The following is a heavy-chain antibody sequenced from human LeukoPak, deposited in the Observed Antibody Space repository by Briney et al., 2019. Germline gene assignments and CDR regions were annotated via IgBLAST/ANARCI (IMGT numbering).Heavy chain of an antibody. J-gene: IGHJ4*02. CDR2: IYPGDSDT. D-gene: IGHD3-22*01. CDR3: ARGTTYYYESTGYYYLDY. V-gene: IGHV5-51*01. Sequence: GESLKISCTGSGYSFTTYWIGWVRQMPGKGLEWMGIIYPGDSDTRYSPSFQGQVTISADKSSSTAYLQWSGLKASDTAMYYCARGTTYYYESTGYYYLDYWGQGTLVTVSS. CDR1: GYSFTTYW.